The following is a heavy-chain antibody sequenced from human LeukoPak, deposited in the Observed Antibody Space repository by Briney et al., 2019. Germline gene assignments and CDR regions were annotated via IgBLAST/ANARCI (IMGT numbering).Heavy chain of an antibody. J-gene: IGHJ4*02. V-gene: IGHV4-59*08. CDR1: VGSISTYY. Sequence: SETLSLTCTVSVGSISTYYWNWIRQPPGKGLEWIGYIYYSGSTKYNPSLTSRVSVSIDTSKNQFSLKLTSVTAADTAVYYCARRAGTTFDYWGQGILASVSS. CDR2: IYYSGST. CDR3: ARRAGTTFDY. D-gene: IGHD3-10*01.